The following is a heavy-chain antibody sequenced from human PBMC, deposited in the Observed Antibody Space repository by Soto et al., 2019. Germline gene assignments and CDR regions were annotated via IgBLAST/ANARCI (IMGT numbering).Heavy chain of an antibody. J-gene: IGHJ4*02. V-gene: IGHV1-18*01. CDR2: ISAYNGNT. CDR3: ARVGATRPSLWFGELLSEPFDY. CDR1: GYTFTSYG. D-gene: IGHD3-10*01. Sequence: ASVKVYCKASGYTFTSYGISWVRQAPGQGLEWMGWISAYNGNTNYAQKLQGRVTMTTDTSTSSAYMELRSLRSDDTAVYYCARVGATRPSLWFGELLSEPFDYWGQGTLVTVAS.